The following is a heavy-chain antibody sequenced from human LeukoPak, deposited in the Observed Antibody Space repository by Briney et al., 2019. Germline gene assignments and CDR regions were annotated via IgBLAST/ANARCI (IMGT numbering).Heavy chain of an antibody. J-gene: IGHJ4*02. Sequence: GGSLILSCSASGITLSSYAMHWVRQAPAKGVEWVAGISYDGCNKYYADSVKGRFTISRDNSKNTLYLQMNSLRAEDTAVYYCARVMCRYCSSTSCYVDYWGQGTLVTVSS. CDR2: ISYDGCNK. D-gene: IGHD2-2*01. CDR3: ARVMCRYCSSTSCYVDY. CDR1: GITLSSYA. V-gene: IGHV3-30*04.